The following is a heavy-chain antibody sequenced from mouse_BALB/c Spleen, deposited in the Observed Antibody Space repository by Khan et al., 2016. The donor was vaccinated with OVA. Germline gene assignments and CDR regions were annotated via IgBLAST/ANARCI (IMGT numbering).Heavy chain of an antibody. V-gene: IGHV9-3-1*01. Sequence: QVQLQQSGPELKKPGETVKISCKASGYTFTNYGMNWVKQSPGKALKWMGWINTYTEEPTYADDFKGRFAFSLETSASTAYLQIINLKNEDTATYFCARPPHFSFTMGYWGQGTSVTVSS. CDR2: INTYTEEP. J-gene: IGHJ4*01. CDR3: ARPPHFSFTMGY. CDR1: GYTFTNYG.